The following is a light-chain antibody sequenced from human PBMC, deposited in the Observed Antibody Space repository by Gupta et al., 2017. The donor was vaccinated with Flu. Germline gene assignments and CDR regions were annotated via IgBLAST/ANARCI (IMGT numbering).Light chain of an antibody. CDR1: QTINNW. CDR3: QQYNNYLFT. J-gene: IGKJ2*01. CDR2: EAS. Sequence: DIQITQSPSTLSASAGDRVTITCRASQTINNWLAWYQQKPGTAPKLPIYEASTLEPGVPSRFSGSGSGTEFTLTISSLQPDDFATYSCQQYNNYLFTFGQGTKLEIK. V-gene: IGKV1-5*03.